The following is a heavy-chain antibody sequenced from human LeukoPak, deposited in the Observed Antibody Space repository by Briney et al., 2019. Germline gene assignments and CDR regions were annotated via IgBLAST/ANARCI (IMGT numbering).Heavy chain of an antibody. D-gene: IGHD6-13*01. CDR3: AKFRGQQLRKYHMDV. CDR2: ISGSGGNST. Sequence: GGSLRLSCGASGFTFSTYAMTWVRQAPGKGLEWVSCISGSGGNSTYYADSVKGRFTISRDNSKNTLFLQMNSLRVEDTAVYYCAKFRGQQLRKYHMDVWGKGTTVTVSS. CDR1: GFTFSTYA. V-gene: IGHV3-23*01. J-gene: IGHJ6*03.